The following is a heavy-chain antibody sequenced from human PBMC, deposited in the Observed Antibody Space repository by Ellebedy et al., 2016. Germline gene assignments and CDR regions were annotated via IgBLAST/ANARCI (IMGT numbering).Heavy chain of an antibody. CDR3: ASFRGGTTSYYYYGMDV. J-gene: IGHJ6*02. CDR1: GGTFSSYA. V-gene: IGHV1-69*13. D-gene: IGHD1-14*01. Sequence: SVKVSCKASGGTFSSYAISWVRQAPGQGLEWMGGIIPIFGTANYAQKFQGRVTITADESTSTAYMELSSLRSEDTAVYYCASFRGGTTSYYYYGMDVWGQGTTVTVSS. CDR2: IIPIFGTA.